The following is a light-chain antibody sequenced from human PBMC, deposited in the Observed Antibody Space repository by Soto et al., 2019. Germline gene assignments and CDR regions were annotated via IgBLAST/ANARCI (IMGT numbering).Light chain of an antibody. V-gene: IGLV2-23*01. CDR2: EDT. CDR3: CSYAGSSTFVL. CDR1: SSDVGSYNL. J-gene: IGLJ2*01. Sequence: QSALTQPASVSGSPGQSITISCTGTSSDVGSYNLVSWYQQHPGKAPKVVIYEDTTRPSGVSNRFSGSKSGNTASLTISGLQAEDEADYYCCSYAGSSTFVLFGGGTKVTVL.